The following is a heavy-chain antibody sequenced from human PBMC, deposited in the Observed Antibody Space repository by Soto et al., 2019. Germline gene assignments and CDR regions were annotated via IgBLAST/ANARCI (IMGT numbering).Heavy chain of an antibody. Sequence: QVHLVQSGAEVKKPGSSVKVSCKASGGTLSNYNFNWVRQAPGQGLEWMGRISPILGITDYAQRFQGRVTITADKSTSIAYMAVNTLRSEAPAVYYSATSSATMPDKWFDPWGQGTLVTVSS. J-gene: IGHJ5*02. CDR2: ISPILGIT. CDR3: ATSSATMPDKWFDP. V-gene: IGHV1-69*02. D-gene: IGHD2-2*01. CDR1: GGTLSNYN.